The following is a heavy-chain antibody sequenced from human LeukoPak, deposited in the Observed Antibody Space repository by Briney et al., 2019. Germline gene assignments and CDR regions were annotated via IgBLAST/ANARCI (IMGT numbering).Heavy chain of an antibody. J-gene: IGHJ5*02. CDR3: ARPGRYCSGGSCYVEGGGFDP. CDR1: GWSFSGYY. Sequence: SETLSLTCAVNGWSFSGYYWSWIRQPPGKGLEWIGEINHSGSTNYNPSLKSRVTISVDTSKNQFSLKLSSVTAADTAVYYCARPGRYCSGGSCYVEGGGFDPWGQGTLVTVSS. CDR2: INHSGST. V-gene: IGHV4-34*01. D-gene: IGHD2-15*01.